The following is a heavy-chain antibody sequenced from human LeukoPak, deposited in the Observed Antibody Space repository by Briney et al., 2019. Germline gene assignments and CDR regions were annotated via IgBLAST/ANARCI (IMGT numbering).Heavy chain of an antibody. D-gene: IGHD6-19*01. CDR2: IIPIFGTA. J-gene: IGHJ3*02. CDR1: GGTFSIYA. Sequence: GASVKVSCKASGGTFSIYAISWVRQAPGQGLEWMGGIIPIFGTANYAQKFQGRVTITADESTSTAYMELSSLRSEDTAVYYCARGGEIAVALGGAFDIWGQGTMVTVSS. CDR3: ARGGEIAVALGGAFDI. V-gene: IGHV1-69*13.